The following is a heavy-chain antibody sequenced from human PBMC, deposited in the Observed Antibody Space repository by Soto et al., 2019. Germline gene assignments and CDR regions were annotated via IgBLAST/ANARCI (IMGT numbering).Heavy chain of an antibody. V-gene: IGHV3-7*01. D-gene: IGHD3-22*01. Sequence: EVQLVESGGGLVQAGGSLRLSCAASGFTFSNYWMNWVRQAPGKGLEWVAYISRDGSEKSYVDSVKGRFTISRDNAKNSLFLHMDSLRVEDTAVYYCFRGFSGGYYGGPDYWGQGPLVTVSS. CDR1: GFTFSNYW. CDR2: ISRDGSEK. J-gene: IGHJ4*02. CDR3: FRGFSGGYYGGPDY.